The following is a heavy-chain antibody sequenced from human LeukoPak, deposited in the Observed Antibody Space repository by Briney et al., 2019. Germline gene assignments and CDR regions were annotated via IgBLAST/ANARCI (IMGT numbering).Heavy chain of an antibody. Sequence: PSETLSLTCTVSGGSISSYYWSWIRQPPGKGLEWIGYIYYSGSTNYNPSLKSRVTISVDTSKNQFSLKLSSVTAADTAVYYCARTGYSSSWPYFDYWGQGTLVTVSS. V-gene: IGHV4-59*12. J-gene: IGHJ4*02. CDR2: IYYSGST. CDR1: GGSISSYY. CDR3: ARTGYSSSWPYFDY. D-gene: IGHD6-13*01.